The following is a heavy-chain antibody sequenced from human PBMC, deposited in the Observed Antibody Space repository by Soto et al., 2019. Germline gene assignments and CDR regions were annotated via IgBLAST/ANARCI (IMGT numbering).Heavy chain of an antibody. V-gene: IGHV4-59*01. CDR2: IYYSGST. J-gene: IGHJ4*02. Sequence: SETLSLTCTVSGGSISSYYWSWIRQPPGKGLEWIGYIYYSGSTNYNPSLKSRVTISVDTSKNQFSLKLSSVTAADTAVYYCASRSSSSTVTVEYWGQGTLVTVSS. CDR1: GGSISSYY. CDR3: ASRSSSSTVTVEY. D-gene: IGHD6-6*01.